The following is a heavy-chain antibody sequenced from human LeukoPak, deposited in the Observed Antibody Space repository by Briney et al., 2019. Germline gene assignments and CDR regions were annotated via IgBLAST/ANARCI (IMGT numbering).Heavy chain of an antibody. D-gene: IGHD1-26*01. Sequence: GGSLRLSCAASGFTFSSYAMSWVRQAPGKGLEWVSAISGSGASTYYTDSVKGRFTISRDNSKNTLYLQMNSLRAEDTAVYYCARDRRWELLGFDYWGQGTLVTVSS. J-gene: IGHJ4*02. V-gene: IGHV3-23*01. CDR3: ARDRRWELLGFDY. CDR2: ISGSGAST. CDR1: GFTFSSYA.